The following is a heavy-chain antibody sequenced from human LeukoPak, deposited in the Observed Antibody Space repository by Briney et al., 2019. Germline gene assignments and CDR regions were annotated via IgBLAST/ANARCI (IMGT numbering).Heavy chain of an antibody. V-gene: IGHV4-39*01. J-gene: IGHJ4*02. CDR2: IYYSGST. CDR3: ARHRALLAARSTFDY. D-gene: IGHD6-6*01. Sequence: SETLSLTCAVYGGSFSSYYWGWIRQPPGKGLEWIGSIYYSGSTYYNPSLKSRVTISVDTSKNQFSLKLRSVTAADTAVYYCARHRALLAARSTFDYWGQGTLVTVSS. CDR1: GGSFSSYY.